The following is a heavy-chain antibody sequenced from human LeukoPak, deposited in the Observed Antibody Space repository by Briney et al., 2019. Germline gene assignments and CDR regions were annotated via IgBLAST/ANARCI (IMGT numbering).Heavy chain of an antibody. CDR3: ARVVPYYDILTGYYSYYFDY. CDR1: GYTFTGYY. J-gene: IGHJ4*02. V-gene: IGHV1-2*02. CDR2: INPNSGGT. Sequence: ASVEVSCKASGYTFTGYYMHWVRQAPGQGLEWMGWINPNSGGTNYAQKFQGRVTMTRDTSISTAYMELSRLRSDDTAVYYCARVVPYYDILTGYYSYYFDYWGQGTLVTVSS. D-gene: IGHD3-9*01.